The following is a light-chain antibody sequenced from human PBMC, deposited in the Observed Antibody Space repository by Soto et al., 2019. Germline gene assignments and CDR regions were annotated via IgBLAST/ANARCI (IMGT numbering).Light chain of an antibody. V-gene: IGKV3-20*01. CDR2: GAT. J-gene: IGKJ4*01. CDR1: QMGPASY. Sequence: EIVLTQSPGTLSLSPGERVTLSCRASQMGPASYLAWYQQKPGQAPRLLIYGATNRATGIPDRFSGRGTGTDFTLTISRLEAEDFAVYYCHQYAMSPQTFGGGAKVEI. CDR3: HQYAMSPQT.